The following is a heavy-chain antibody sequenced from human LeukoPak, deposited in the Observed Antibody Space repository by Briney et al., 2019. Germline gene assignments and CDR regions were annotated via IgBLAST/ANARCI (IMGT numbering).Heavy chain of an antibody. CDR2: IKQDGSEK. Sequence: GSLRLSCAASGFTFSSYWMSWVRQAPGKGLEWVANIKQDGSEKYYVDSVKGRFTISRDNAKNSLYLQMNSLRAEDTAVYYCARDPRSYYYDSSGSVQDYWGQGTLVTVSS. V-gene: IGHV3-7*01. D-gene: IGHD3-22*01. CDR1: GFTFSSYW. J-gene: IGHJ4*02. CDR3: ARDPRSYYYDSSGSVQDY.